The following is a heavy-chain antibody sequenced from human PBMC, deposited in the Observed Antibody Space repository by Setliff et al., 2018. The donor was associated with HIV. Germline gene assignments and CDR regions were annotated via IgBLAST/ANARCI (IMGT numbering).Heavy chain of an antibody. CDR2: IHPGNDNR. D-gene: IGHD2-2*01. J-gene: IGHJ4*02. V-gene: IGHV1-3*01. Sequence: VKVSCKASGYTFNSYLVYWVRQAPGQRLEWMGWIHPGNDNREYSQRFQGGLTMTRDTSASMVYMELNSLTSEDTAVYFCARFSSVYAAIDNWGPGTLVTVSS. CDR1: GYTFNSYL. CDR3: ARFSSVYAAIDN.